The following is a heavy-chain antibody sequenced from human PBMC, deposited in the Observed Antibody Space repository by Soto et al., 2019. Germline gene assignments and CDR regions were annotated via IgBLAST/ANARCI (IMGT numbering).Heavy chain of an antibody. CDR3: TTDFKGDTAVDY. CDR2: IKSKTDGETT. D-gene: IGHD5-18*01. J-gene: IGHJ4*02. V-gene: IGHV3-15*01. CDR1: GFTFTNAW. Sequence: GGSLRLSCAASGFTFTNAWMSWVRQASGKGLEWVGRIKSKTDGETTDYAAPVKGRFTISRDDSKNTLYLHMSSLQTEDTALYYCTTDFKGDTAVDYWGQGTLVTAPQ.